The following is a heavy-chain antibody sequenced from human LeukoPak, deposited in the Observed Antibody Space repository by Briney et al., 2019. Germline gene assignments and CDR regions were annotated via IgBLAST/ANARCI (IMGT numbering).Heavy chain of an antibody. D-gene: IGHD2-8*01. Sequence: GGSLRLSCAASGFTVSSNYMSWVRQAPGKGLEWVSAISGSGGSTYYADSVKGRFTISRDNSKNTLYLQMNSLRAEDTAVYYCAKNSGAQGYCTNGVCYSDYWGQGTLVTVSS. J-gene: IGHJ4*02. CDR1: GFTVSSNY. CDR3: AKNSGAQGYCTNGVCYSDY. V-gene: IGHV3-23*01. CDR2: ISGSGGST.